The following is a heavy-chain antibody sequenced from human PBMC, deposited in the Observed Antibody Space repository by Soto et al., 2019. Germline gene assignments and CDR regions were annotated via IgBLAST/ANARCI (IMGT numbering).Heavy chain of an antibody. CDR2: TCSRSKWYN. CDR3: ARNSGSYFDY. D-gene: IGHD1-26*01. CDR1: GDSVSSNTAT. J-gene: IGHJ4*02. Sequence: SQTLSLTCAISGDSVSSNTATWNWLRQCQSRGLEWLGMTCSRSKWYNDSALSVKSRISINPDTSKNQFSLQLNSVTPEDTAVYFCARNSGSYFDYWGQGTLVTVSS. V-gene: IGHV6-1*01.